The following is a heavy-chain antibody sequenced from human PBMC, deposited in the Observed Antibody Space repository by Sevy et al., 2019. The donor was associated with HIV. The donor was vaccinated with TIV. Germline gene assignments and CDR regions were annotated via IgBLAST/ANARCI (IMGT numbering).Heavy chain of an antibody. D-gene: IGHD2-2*01. Sequence: GGSLRLSCAASGFTVSSNYMTWVRQAPGKGLEWVSVIYSGGNTYYADSVKGRFTISRDNSKNTLYLQMNSLRAEDTAVYYGARDRRGYCSSTSCYPYGMDVWGQGTTVTVSS. CDR3: ARDRRGYCSSTSCYPYGMDV. CDR1: GFTVSSNY. V-gene: IGHV3-53*01. CDR2: IYSGGNT. J-gene: IGHJ6*02.